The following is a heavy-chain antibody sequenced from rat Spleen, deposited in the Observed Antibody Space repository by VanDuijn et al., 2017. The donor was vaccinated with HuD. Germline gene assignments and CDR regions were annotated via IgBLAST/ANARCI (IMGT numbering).Heavy chain of an antibody. CDR3: ARQKFITMMVVITSDWYFDF. V-gene: IGHV5-7*01. CDR2: ISYDGSST. J-gene: IGHJ1*01. Sequence: EVQLVETGGGLVQPGRSLKLSCAASGFTFSDYYMAWVRQAPTKGLEWVATISYDGSSTYYRDSVKGRFTISRDNAKSTLYLQMNSLRSEDTATYYCARQKFITMMVVITSDWYFDFWGPGTMVTVSS. D-gene: IGHD1-12*02. CDR1: GFTFSDYY.